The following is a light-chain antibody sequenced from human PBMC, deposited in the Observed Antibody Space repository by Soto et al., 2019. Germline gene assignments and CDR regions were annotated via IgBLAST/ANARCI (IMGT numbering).Light chain of an antibody. CDR1: QSISSW. Sequence: DIKMTQSSSTLSASVGDRFTITCRASQSISSWLAWYKQKPGKAHKLLIYDASSLESGVPSRFSGSGSGTEFTLTISSLQPDDFATYYCQQYNSSPGTFGGGTKVEIK. CDR3: QQYNSSPGT. V-gene: IGKV1-5*01. CDR2: DAS. J-gene: IGKJ4*01.